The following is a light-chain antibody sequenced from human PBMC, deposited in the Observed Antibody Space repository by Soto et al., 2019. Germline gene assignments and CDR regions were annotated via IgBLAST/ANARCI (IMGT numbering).Light chain of an antibody. Sequence: DIEMTQSPSSLSASVGDRVTITCRASQGIYNYVAWYQQTPGKVPKLLIYAASTLQSGVPSRFSGSGSGTDFTLTISSLQPDDFATYYCQQFNNYPRTFGQGTKVDIK. CDR2: AAS. J-gene: IGKJ1*01. V-gene: IGKV1-27*01. CDR3: QQFNNYPRT. CDR1: QGIYNY.